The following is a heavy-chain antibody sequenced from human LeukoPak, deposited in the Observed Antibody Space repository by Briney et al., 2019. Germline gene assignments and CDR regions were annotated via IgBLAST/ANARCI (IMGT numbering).Heavy chain of an antibody. V-gene: IGHV1-18*01. D-gene: IGHD3-22*01. CDR1: GYTFTIYG. J-gene: IGHJ4*02. Sequence: GASVTVSCKASGYTFTIYGIRWVRQAPGQGLEWMGWISAYNGNTNYTQKLQGRVTMTTDTSTSTAYMELSSLRSEDTAVYYCSREIYYCDSSGYYYGYWGQGTLVTVSS. CDR2: ISAYNGNT. CDR3: SREIYYCDSSGYYYGY.